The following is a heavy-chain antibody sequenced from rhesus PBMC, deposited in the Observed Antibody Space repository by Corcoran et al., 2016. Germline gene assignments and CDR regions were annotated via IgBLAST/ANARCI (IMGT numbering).Heavy chain of an antibody. D-gene: IGHD6-31*01. V-gene: IGHV4-173*01. CDR1: GGSISSNY. CDR2: ISGSGGST. CDR3: ANTPSDWYQYFEL. Sequence: QVQLQESGPGLVKPSETLSLTCAVSGGSISSNYWSWIRQPPGKGLEWSGRISGSGGSTDYNPALESRVTSSTDTSTNQFSLKVSSVTAADTAVYYCANTPSDWYQYFELWGQGALVTVSS. J-gene: IGHJ1*01.